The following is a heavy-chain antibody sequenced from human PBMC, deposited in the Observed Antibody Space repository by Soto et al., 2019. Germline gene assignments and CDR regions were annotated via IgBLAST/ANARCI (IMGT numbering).Heavy chain of an antibody. CDR3: ARIVVGATVDL. Sequence: PSETLSLTCSVSGDSVSSDRYFWTWIRQPPGKGLEWIAYISYTGDTNYNPSLKSRVTISVDTSRNQFSLTLTSVTAADTAVYFGARIVVGATVDLWGQGSLVTVSS. V-gene: IGHV4-61*01. CDR2: ISYTGDT. CDR1: GDSVSSDRYF. J-gene: IGHJ5*02. D-gene: IGHD1-26*01.